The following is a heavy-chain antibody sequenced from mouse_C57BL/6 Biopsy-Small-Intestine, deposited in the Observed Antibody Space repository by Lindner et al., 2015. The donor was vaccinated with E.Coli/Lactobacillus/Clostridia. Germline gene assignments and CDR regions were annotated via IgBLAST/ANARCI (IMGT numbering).Heavy chain of an antibody. J-gene: IGHJ1*01. V-gene: IGHV1-84*02. CDR3: ARRRATFGGFRMDV. CDR2: LNPDSGNT. CDR1: GYTFGSYD. D-gene: IGHD2-3*01. Sequence: SVKVSCKASGYTFGSYDINWVRQVTGQGLEWMGWLNPDSGNTGYVQKFQGRVTMTRNTSITTAYMELSSLTSADTAVYFCARRRATFGGFRMDVWGQGTTVTVSS.